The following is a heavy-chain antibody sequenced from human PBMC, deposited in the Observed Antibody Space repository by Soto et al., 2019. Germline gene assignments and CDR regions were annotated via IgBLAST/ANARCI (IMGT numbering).Heavy chain of an antibody. J-gene: IGHJ6*02. Sequence: PGGSLSLSCAASGVTFSSYAMSWIRQAPGKGLEGVSAISGSGGSKYYADSVKGRFTISRDNSNNTLYLQMTSLRAEDTAVYYCAKDGWSSGWYRDYYYYSGMDVWGQGTTATVS. V-gene: IGHV3-23*01. D-gene: IGHD6-19*01. CDR3: AKDGWSSGWYRDYYYYSGMDV. CDR1: GVTFSSYA. CDR2: ISGSGGSK.